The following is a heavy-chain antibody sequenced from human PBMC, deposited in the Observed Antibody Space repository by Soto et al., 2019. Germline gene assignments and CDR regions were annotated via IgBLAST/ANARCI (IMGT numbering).Heavy chain of an antibody. CDR1: GSTFSSYA. Sequence: PGGSLRLSCAASGSTFSSYAMSWVRQAPGKGLEWVSVISSRGGSTYYADSVKGRFTISRDNSKNTLYLQMNSLRAEDTAVYYCAKDLPDPGYYWGQGTLVTVSS. V-gene: IGHV3-23*01. CDR2: ISSRGGST. J-gene: IGHJ4*02. CDR3: AKDLPDPGYY.